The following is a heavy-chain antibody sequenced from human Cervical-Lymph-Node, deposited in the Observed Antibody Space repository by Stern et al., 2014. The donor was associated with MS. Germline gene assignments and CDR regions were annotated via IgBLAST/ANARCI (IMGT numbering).Heavy chain of an antibody. CDR1: GFTFSSYG. D-gene: IGHD1-14*01. Sequence: EVQLVESGGGLVKPGGSLRLSCAASGFTFSSYGMNWVRQAPGKGLEWVSFISSSSNYIYYVDSVKGRFTISRDNAKNSVYLQMNSLRTEDTAVYYCASAPEVAPQYLDSWGQGTLVTVSS. CDR2: ISSSSNYI. V-gene: IGHV3-21*01. J-gene: IGHJ4*02. CDR3: ASAPEVAPQYLDS.